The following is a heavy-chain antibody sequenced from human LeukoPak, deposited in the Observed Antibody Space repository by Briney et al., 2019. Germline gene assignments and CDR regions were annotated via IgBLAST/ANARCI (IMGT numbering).Heavy chain of an antibody. V-gene: IGHV3-30*02. CDR1: GFSFSNYG. D-gene: IGHD3-22*01. Sequence: GGSLRLSCAASGFSFSNYGMHWVRQAPGKGLEWVAFIRFDGSDRYYTDSVKGRFTLYRDISRNTLYLQMNSLGADDTAVYYCAKAGAMILQHYFDYWGQGTLVTVSS. CDR3: AKAGAMILQHYFDY. J-gene: IGHJ4*02. CDR2: IRFDGSDR.